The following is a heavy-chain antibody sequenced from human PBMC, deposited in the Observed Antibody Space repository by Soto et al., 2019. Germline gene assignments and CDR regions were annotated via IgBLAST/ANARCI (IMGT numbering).Heavy chain of an antibody. V-gene: IGHV3-33*01. CDR2: IWYDGSNK. CDR1: GFTFSSYG. CDR3: ARDRSITRPLGFDY. D-gene: IGHD3-10*01. J-gene: IGHJ4*02. Sequence: PGGSLRLSCAASGFTFSSYGMHWVRQAPGKGLEWVAVIWYDGSNKYYADSVKGRFTISRDNSKNTLYLQMNSLRAEDTAVYYCARDRSITRPLGFDYWGQGTLVTVSS.